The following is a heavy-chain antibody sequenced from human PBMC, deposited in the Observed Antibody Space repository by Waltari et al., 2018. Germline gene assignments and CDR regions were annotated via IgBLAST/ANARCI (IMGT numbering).Heavy chain of an antibody. J-gene: IGHJ4*02. CDR1: GFTFRNYD. CDR2: ISTGGGIT. CDR3: AKPESYPMTLVINAYFDY. V-gene: IGHV3-23*01. Sequence: EVQLLESGGALVQPGESLILSCAASGFTFRNYDMNWVRQAPGKGLEWVSHISTGGGITYYADSVKGRFTISRDNSKNTLYLQMNGLRAEDTAVYYCAKPESYPMTLVINAYFDYWGQGTLVTVSS. D-gene: IGHD2-21*01.